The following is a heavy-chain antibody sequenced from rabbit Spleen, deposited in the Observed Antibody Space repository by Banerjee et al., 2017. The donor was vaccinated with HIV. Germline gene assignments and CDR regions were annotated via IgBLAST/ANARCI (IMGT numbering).Heavy chain of an antibody. V-gene: IGHV1S40*01. CDR1: GVSFSISSY. CDR3: ARDTSSSFSSYGMDL. CDR2: IDTGDSGFT. Sequence: QSLEESGGDLVKPGASLTLTCTASGVSFSISSYMCWVRQAPGKGLEWIACIDTGDSGFTYFATWAKGRFTISKTSSTTVTLQLTRLTAADTATYFCARDTSSSFSSYGMDLWGPGTLVTVS. D-gene: IGHD1-1*01. J-gene: IGHJ6*01.